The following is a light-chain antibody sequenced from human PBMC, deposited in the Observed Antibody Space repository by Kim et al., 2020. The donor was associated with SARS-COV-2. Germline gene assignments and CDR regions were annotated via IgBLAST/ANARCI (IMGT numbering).Light chain of an antibody. CDR2: KAS. Sequence: ATVGDRVTITGRASQSSSGWLAWQQQQPGKAPKLMIDKASSLESGVPSRFSSSGSGTEFTLTVSRLQPDDFATYYCQQYNSYPWTFGQGTKVDIK. V-gene: IGKV1-5*03. J-gene: IGKJ1*01. CDR1: QSSSGW. CDR3: QQYNSYPWT.